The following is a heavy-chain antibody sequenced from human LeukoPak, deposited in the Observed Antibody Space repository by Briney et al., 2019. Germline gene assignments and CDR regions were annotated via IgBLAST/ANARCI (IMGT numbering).Heavy chain of an antibody. CDR2: VKQDGSER. CDR1: GFIFGNFW. J-gene: IGHJ6*02. V-gene: IGHV3-7*05. D-gene: IGHD3-16*01. CDR3: ARLTFGGFLYGMDV. Sequence: GGSLRLSCAASGFIFGNFWMTWVRQAPGKGLEWVANVKQDGSERYYVDSLKGQFTISRDNARNSLHLQMNSLRAEDTAVYYCARLTFGGFLYGMDVWGQGTTVTVSS.